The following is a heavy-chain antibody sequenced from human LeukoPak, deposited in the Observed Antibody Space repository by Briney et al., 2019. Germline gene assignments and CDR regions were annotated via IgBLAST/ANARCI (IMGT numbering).Heavy chain of an antibody. CDR2: IYYSGST. J-gene: IGHJ4*02. CDR3: ARRNPQYDYVWEMDY. Sequence: SETPSLTCTVSGGSISSYYWSWIRQPPGKGLEWIGYIYYSGSTNYNPSLKSRVTISVDTSKNQFSLKLSSVTAADTAVYYCARRNPQYDYVWEMDYWGQGTLVTVSS. CDR1: GGSISSYY. D-gene: IGHD3-16*01. V-gene: IGHV4-59*01.